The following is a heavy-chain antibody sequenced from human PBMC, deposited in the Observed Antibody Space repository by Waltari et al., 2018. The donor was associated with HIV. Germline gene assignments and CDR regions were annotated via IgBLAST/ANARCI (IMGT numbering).Heavy chain of an antibody. D-gene: IGHD2-21*01. V-gene: IGHV4-4*02. CDR2: IYHPGST. J-gene: IGHJ5*02. Sequence: QVQLQESGPGPVEPSGTLSLTCAVSGGSIRTYNWWTWVRQPPGKGLEWIGEIYHPGSTNYNKSLKSRVTISVDKSKNQFSLELRSVTAADTAVYYCVRVVSDGNGSSWLDPWGQGTLVTVSS. CDR3: VRVVSDGNGSSWLDP. CDR1: GGSIRTYNW.